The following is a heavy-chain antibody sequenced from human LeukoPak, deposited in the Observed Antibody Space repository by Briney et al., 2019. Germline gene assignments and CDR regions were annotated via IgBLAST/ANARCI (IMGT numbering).Heavy chain of an antibody. D-gene: IGHD6-13*01. Sequence: GGSLRLSCAVSGFTFTSYWMNWVRQAPGKGLEWVASIRQDGGERSYVDSVKGRFTISRDNTKNSLYLQMAYLRAGDTAVYYCARDGTAPGLYFDLWGQETLVTVSS. V-gene: IGHV3-7*01. J-gene: IGHJ4*01. CDR1: GFTFTSYW. CDR3: ARDGTAPGLYFDL. CDR2: IRQDGGER.